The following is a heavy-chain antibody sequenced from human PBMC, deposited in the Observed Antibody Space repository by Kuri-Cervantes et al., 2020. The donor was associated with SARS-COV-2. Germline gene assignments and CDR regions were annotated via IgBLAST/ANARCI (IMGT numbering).Heavy chain of an antibody. Sequence: AAVKVFCKASGYTFTDYGISWVRQAPGQGLEWMGWISAYNGNTNYAQKLQDRVTMTTDTSTNTAYMELRSLRSDDTAVYYCARHIRVLTTIHLDYWGQGTLVTVSS. CDR3: ARHIRVLTTIHLDY. D-gene: IGHD4-17*01. J-gene: IGHJ4*02. V-gene: IGHV1-18*01. CDR2: ISAYNGNT. CDR1: GYTFTDYG.